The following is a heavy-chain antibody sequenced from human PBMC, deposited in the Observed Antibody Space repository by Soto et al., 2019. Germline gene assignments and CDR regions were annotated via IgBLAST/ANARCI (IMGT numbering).Heavy chain of an antibody. V-gene: IGHV3-30-3*01. CDR3: ARDNRAYGDYVFDY. J-gene: IGHJ4*02. CDR1: GFTFSSYA. Sequence: LRLSCAASGFTFSSYAMHWVRQAPGKGLEWVAVISYDGSNKYYADSVKGRFTISRDNSKNTLYLQMNSLRAEDTAVYYCARDNRAYGDYVFDYWGQGTLVTVSS. D-gene: IGHD4-17*01. CDR2: ISYDGSNK.